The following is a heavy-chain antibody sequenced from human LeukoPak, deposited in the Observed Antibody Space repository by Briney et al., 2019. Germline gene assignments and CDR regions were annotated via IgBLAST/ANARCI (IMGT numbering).Heavy chain of an antibody. CDR2: IYTSGST. V-gene: IGHV4-4*07. Sequence: SETLSLTCTVSGGSISSYYWSWIRQPAGKGLEWIGRIYTSGSTNYNPSLKSRVTMSVDTSKNQFSLKLSSVTAADTAVYYCARETKGYCSSTSCPRGGYYYYYMDVWGKGTTVTVSS. D-gene: IGHD2-2*01. CDR1: GGSISSYY. CDR3: ARETKGYCSSTSCPRGGYYYYYMDV. J-gene: IGHJ6*03.